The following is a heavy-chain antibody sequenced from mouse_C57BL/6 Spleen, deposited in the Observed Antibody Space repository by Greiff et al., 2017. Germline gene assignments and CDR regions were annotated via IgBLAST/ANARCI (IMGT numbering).Heavy chain of an antibody. CDR2: ISNGGGST. CDR3: ARHSIPYGNYLDY. V-gene: IGHV5-12*01. Sequence: EVKLMESGGGLVQPGGSLKLSCAASGFTFSDYYMYWVRQTPEKRLEWVAYISNGGGSTYYPDTVKGRFTISRDNAKNTLYLQMSRLKSEDTAMYYCARHSIPYGNYLDYWGQGTTLTVSS. D-gene: IGHD2-1*01. J-gene: IGHJ2*01. CDR1: GFTFSDYY.